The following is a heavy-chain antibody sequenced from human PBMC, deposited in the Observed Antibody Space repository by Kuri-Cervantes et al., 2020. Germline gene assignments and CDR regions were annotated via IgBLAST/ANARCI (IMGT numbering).Heavy chain of an antibody. V-gene: IGHV1-18*01. Sequence: ASVKVSCKASGYTFTSYGISWVRQAPGQGLEWMGWISAYNGNTNYAQKLQGRVTMTRNTCISTPYMELSSLRAEDTAVYYCAKNGDFWSGYYYYGMDVWGQGTTVTVSS. D-gene: IGHD3-3*01. CDR2: ISAYNGNT. J-gene: IGHJ6*02. CDR3: AKNGDFWSGYYYYGMDV. CDR1: GYTFTSYG.